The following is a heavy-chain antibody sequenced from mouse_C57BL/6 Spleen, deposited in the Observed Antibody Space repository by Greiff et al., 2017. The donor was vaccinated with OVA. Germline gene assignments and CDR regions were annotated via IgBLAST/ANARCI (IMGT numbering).Heavy chain of an antibody. CDR2: ISDGGSYT. J-gene: IGHJ3*01. V-gene: IGHV5-4*01. D-gene: IGHD2-3*01. CDR3: ARDDGYLAWFAY. Sequence: EVKLVESGGGLVKPGGSLKLSCAASGFTFSSYAMSWVRQTPEKRLEWVATISDGGSYTYYPDNVKGRFTISRDNAKNNLYLQMSHLKSEDTAMYYCARDDGYLAWFAYWGQGTLVTVSA. CDR1: GFTFSSYA.